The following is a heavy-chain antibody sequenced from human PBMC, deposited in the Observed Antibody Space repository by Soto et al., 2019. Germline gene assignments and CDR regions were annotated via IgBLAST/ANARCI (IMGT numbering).Heavy chain of an antibody. J-gene: IGHJ4*02. D-gene: IGHD4-17*01. CDR3: ARGYGHFDY. CDR1: EFTFSSYT. Sequence: EVQLVESGGGLVKPGGSLRLSCAASEFTFSSYTMNWVRQAPGKGLEWVSSISSGSSYIYYADSVKGRFTISRDNAKNSLYLQMSSLRAEDTALYYCARGYGHFDYWGQGTLVTVSS. V-gene: IGHV3-21*01. CDR2: ISSGSSYI.